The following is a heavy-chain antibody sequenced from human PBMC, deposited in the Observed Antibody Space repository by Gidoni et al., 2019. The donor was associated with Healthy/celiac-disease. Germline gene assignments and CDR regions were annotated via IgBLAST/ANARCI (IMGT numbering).Heavy chain of an antibody. D-gene: IGHD3-9*01. Sequence: QVTLRESGPALVKPTQTLTLTCTFSGFSLSTSGMCVRWIRQPPGKDLEWLARIEWDDDKDYSTSLKNRLTISKDSSKNQIVLTMTNMDRVDTATYYCARMYYDILTGSQYLDYWGQGTLVTVSS. CDR2: IEWDDDK. CDR3: ARMYYDILTGSQYLDY. J-gene: IGHJ4*02. V-gene: IGHV2-70*15. CDR1: GFSLSTSGMC.